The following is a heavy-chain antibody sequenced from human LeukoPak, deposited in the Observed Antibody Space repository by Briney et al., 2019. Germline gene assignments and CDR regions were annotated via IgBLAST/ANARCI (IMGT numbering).Heavy chain of an antibody. CDR3: ARRSAFEYSSSSTGFDY. J-gene: IGHJ4*02. CDR1: GGSISSSSYY. CDR2: IYYSGST. D-gene: IGHD6-6*01. V-gene: IGHV4-39*01. Sequence: SETLSLTCTVSGGSISSSSYYWGWIRQPPGKGLEWIGSIYYSGSTYYNPSLKSRVTISVATSNYQFSLKLSSVTAADTAVYYCARRSAFEYSSSSTGFDYWGQGTLVTVSS.